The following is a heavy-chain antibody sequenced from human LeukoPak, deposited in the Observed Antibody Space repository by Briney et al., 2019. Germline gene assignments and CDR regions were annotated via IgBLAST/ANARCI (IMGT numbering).Heavy chain of an antibody. CDR1: SYSISSGYY. CDR2: IYHSGST. J-gene: IGHJ4*02. Sequence: SETLSLTCNVSSYSISSGYYWGWIRQPPGKGLQWIGTIYHSGSTYYNPSLKSRVTISVDTSKNQFSLKVNSVTAADTAVYYCARERRALDYWGQGTLVTVSS. V-gene: IGHV4-38-2*02. CDR3: ARERRALDY.